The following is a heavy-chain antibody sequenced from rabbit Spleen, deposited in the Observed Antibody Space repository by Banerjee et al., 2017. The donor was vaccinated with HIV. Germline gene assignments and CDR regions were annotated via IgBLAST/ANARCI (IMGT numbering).Heavy chain of an antibody. D-gene: IGHD6-1*01. CDR2: IDTNNGDT. Sequence: LEESGGGLVKPGGTLTLTCTVSGFSFSSNWICWVRQAPGKGLEWIACIDTNNGDTDYANWPKGRFTISKTSSTTVTLQLTSLTAADTATYFCARGLTVSGAVGGYANYFDLWGPGTLVTVS. CDR3: ARGLTVSGAVGGYANYFDL. J-gene: IGHJ4*01. CDR1: GFSFSSNW. V-gene: IGHV1S45*01.